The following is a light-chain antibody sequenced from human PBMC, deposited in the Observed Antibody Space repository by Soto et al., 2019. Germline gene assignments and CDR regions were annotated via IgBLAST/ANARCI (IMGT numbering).Light chain of an antibody. CDR2: GAS. CDR1: QSVSSN. CDR3: QQYNNWPPWT. V-gene: IGKV3-15*01. Sequence: EIVMTQSPATLSVSPGERATLSCRASQSVSSNLAWYQQKPGQAPRLLIYGASTRATGIPARFSGSGSGTEITLTIRILQSEDFAVYYCQQYNNWPPWTCGQGNKVEL. J-gene: IGKJ1*01.